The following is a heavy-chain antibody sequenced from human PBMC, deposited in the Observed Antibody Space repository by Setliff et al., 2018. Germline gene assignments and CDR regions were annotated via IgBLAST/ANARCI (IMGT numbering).Heavy chain of an antibody. J-gene: IGHJ6*02. CDR2: ISTTGSTE. V-gene: IGHV3-48*03. CDR1: GFIFSGYE. Sequence: EGSLRLSCVASGFIFSGYEMNWVRQAPGKGLEWISYISTTGSTENYADSVKGRFTVSRDNAENSLYLQMNRLRAEDTAVYYCARVKPFAMDVWGQGTTVTVSS. CDR3: ARVKPFAMDV.